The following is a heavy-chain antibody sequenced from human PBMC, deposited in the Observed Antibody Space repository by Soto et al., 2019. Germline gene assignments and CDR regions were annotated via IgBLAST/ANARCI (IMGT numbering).Heavy chain of an antibody. V-gene: IGHV1-2*04. Sequence: ASVKVSCKASGYTFTGYYMHWVRQAPGQGLEWMGWINPNSGGTNYAQKFQGWVTMTRDTSISTAYMELSRLRSDDTDVYYCARARGAYYYDSSGYYYYYYMDVWGKGTTVTVSS. CDR1: GYTFTGYY. D-gene: IGHD3-22*01. CDR2: INPNSGGT. J-gene: IGHJ6*03. CDR3: ARARGAYYYDSSGYYYYYYMDV.